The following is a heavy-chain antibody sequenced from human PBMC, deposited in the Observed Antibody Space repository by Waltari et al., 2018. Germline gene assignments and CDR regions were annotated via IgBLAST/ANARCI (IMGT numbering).Heavy chain of an antibody. J-gene: IGHJ5*02. CDR2: INADGAST. V-gene: IGHV3-74*01. CDR1: GFTFNTYW. D-gene: IGHD2-2*01. CDR3: TRTRYCSTTSCQVDWFDP. Sequence: DVQLVESGGGLVQPGGSLRLSCAASGFTFNTYWMHWVRQAPGKGPVGVSRINADGASTSYADSVKGRFTISRDNAKNTLYLQMNSLRAEDTAVYYCTRTRYCSTTSCQVDWFDPWGQGTLVTVSS.